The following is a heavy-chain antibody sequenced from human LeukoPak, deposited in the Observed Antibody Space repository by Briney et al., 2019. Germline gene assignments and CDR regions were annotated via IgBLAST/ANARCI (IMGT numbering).Heavy chain of an antibody. CDR1: GFTFSSCG. D-gene: IGHD1-1*01. CDR3: AKDMESAMDV. V-gene: IGHV3-30*18. Sequence: GGSLRHSCAASGFTFSSCGMHWVRQAPGKGLEWVAVISYDGSNKYYADSVKGRFTISRDNSKNTLYLQMNSLRAEDTAVYYCAKDMESAMDVWGQGTTVTVSS. CDR2: ISYDGSNK. J-gene: IGHJ6*02.